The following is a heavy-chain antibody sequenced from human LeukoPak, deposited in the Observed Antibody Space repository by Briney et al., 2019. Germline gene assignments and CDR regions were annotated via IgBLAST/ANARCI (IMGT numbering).Heavy chain of an antibody. V-gene: IGHV4-59*01. J-gene: IGHJ3*02. Sequence: SETLSLTCTVSGGSISSYYWSWIRQPPGKGLEWIGYIYYSGSTNYSPSLKSRVTISVDTSKNQFSLKLSSVTAADTAVYYCAGGDPDAFDIWGQGTMVTVSS. CDR3: AGGDPDAFDI. CDR1: GGSISSYY. CDR2: IYYSGST. D-gene: IGHD3-16*01.